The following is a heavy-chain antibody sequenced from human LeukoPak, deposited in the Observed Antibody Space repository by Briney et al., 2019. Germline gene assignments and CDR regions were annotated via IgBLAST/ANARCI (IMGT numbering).Heavy chain of an antibody. D-gene: IGHD3-22*01. CDR1: GGSISSGGYY. V-gene: IGHV4-31*03. Sequence: SKTLSLTCTVSGGSISSGGYYWSWIRQHPGKGLEWIGYISYSGSTYYTPSLKSRVTISGDTSRNQFSLKTSSVTAADTAVYYCARGPYNYDSSSKYFDYWGQGTLVTVSS. CDR2: ISYSGST. J-gene: IGHJ4*02. CDR3: ARGPYNYDSSSKYFDY.